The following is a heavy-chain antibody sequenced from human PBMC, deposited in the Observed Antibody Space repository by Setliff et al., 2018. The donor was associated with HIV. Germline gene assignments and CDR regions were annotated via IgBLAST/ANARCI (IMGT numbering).Heavy chain of an antibody. CDR2: IFYTGST. CDR1: GGSISSSSYY. Sequence: PSETLSLTCTVSGGSISSSSYYWGWIRQPPGKGLEWIGSIFYTGSTYYNPSLKSRVTISVDTSKNQVSLKLRSVTAADTAVYYCARHGYSSDLRISYCDSWGQGSLVTVSS. V-gene: IGHV4-39*01. D-gene: IGHD5-18*01. CDR3: ARHGYSSDLRISYCDS. J-gene: IGHJ4*02.